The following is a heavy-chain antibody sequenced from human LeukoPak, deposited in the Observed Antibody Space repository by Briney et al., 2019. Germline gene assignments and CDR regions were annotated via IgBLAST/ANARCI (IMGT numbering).Heavy chain of an antibody. CDR2: ISGSGGST. Sequence: PGGSLRLSCAASGFTFSDYYMSWVRQAPGKGLEWVSAISGSGGSTYYADSVKGRFTTSRDNSKNTLYLQMNSLRAEDTAVYYCAKDRADYMDVWGKGTTVTVSS. D-gene: IGHD6-25*01. J-gene: IGHJ6*03. CDR3: AKDRADYMDV. CDR1: GFTFSDYY. V-gene: IGHV3-23*01.